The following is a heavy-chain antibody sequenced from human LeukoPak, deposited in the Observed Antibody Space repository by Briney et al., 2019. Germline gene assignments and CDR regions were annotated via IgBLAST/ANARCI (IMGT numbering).Heavy chain of an antibody. CDR2: INEDGSTT. Sequence: GPLRLSCAASGFTFSSNWMHWVRQAPGKGPVWVSRINEDGSTTNYADSVKGRSTIFRDNAKNTLYLRMNSLRAEDTAVYYCVRDLGGRSGHWGQGTLVTVSS. V-gene: IGHV3-74*01. J-gene: IGHJ4*02. CDR1: GFTFSSNW. D-gene: IGHD1-26*01. CDR3: VRDLGGRSGH.